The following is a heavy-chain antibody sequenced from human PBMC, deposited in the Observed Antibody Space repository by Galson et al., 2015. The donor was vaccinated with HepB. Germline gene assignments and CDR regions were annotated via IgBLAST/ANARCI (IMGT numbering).Heavy chain of an antibody. CDR3: ARDGSYCSSTSCYRYYFDY. J-gene: IGHJ4*02. CDR2: ISSSSTYK. Sequence: LRLSCAASGFNLGGYTINWVRQAPGKGLEWVSTISSSSTYKYYADSVRGRFTISRDNAKNSVFLQMDSLRGDDTAVYYCARDGSYCSSTSCYRYYFDYWGQGTLVAVSS. D-gene: IGHD2-2*02. V-gene: IGHV3-21*01. CDR1: GFNLGGYT.